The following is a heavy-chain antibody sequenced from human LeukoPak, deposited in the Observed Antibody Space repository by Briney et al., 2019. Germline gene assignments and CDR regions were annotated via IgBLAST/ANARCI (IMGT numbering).Heavy chain of an antibody. Sequence: GGSLRLSCAASGFTFSSYWMSWVRQAPGKGLEWVANIKQDESKKYYVDSVKGRFTISRDNAKNSLYLQMNSLRAEDTAVYYCARDLCRGSYCADAFDIWGQGTMVTVSS. CDR1: GFTFSSYW. V-gene: IGHV3-7*01. CDR3: ARDLCRGSYCADAFDI. D-gene: IGHD1-26*01. CDR2: IKQDESKK. J-gene: IGHJ3*02.